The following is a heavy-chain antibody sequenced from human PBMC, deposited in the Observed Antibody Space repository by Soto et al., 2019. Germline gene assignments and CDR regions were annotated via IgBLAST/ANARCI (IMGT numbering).Heavy chain of an antibody. V-gene: IGHV1-18*01. CDR3: ARDDPYDYGSGIYYD. CDR1: GYTFTSYG. D-gene: IGHD3-10*01. J-gene: IGHJ4*02. Sequence: QVQLVQSGGEVKKPGASVKVSCKASGYTFTSYGISWVRQAPGQGLEWMGWISAYNGNTNYAQKVQGRVTMTTDTSTSTAYMELRRLRSDDTAVYYCARDDPYDYGSGIYYDWGQGTLVTVSS. CDR2: ISAYNGNT.